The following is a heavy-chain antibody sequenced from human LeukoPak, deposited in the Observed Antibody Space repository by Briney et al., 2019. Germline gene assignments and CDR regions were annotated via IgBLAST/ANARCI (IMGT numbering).Heavy chain of an antibody. CDR3: ARDRVLVGRFDY. J-gene: IGHJ4*02. D-gene: IGHD2-15*01. CDR1: GFTFSDYG. Sequence: GGSLRLPCAASGFTFSDYGMHWVRQAPGKGLEWVAVIWYDGSNTYYADSVKGRFTISRDNSKNTLYLQMNSLRAEDTAVYYCARDRVLVGRFDYWGQGTLVTVSS. CDR2: IWYDGSNT. V-gene: IGHV3-33*01.